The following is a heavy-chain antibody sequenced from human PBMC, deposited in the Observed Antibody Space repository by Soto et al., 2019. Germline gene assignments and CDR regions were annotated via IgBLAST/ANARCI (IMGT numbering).Heavy chain of an antibody. V-gene: IGHV1-8*02. D-gene: IGHD3-22*01. CDR3: ARDYYYDSMGAKLFLTRDDAFDI. Sequence: ASVKVSCKASGYTFTTYDVSWVRQASGQGLEWMGWMNPSNGNTGYAQKFQGRVTMTRNTSISTVYMELSGLRPDDTAVYYCARDYYYDSMGAKLFLTRDDAFDIWGQGTMVTVSS. CDR1: GYTFTTYD. CDR2: MNPSNGNT. J-gene: IGHJ3*02.